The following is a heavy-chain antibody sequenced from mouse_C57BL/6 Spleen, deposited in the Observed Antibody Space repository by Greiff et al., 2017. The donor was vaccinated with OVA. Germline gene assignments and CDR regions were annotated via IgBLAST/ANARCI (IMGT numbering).Heavy chain of an antibody. J-gene: IGHJ1*03. CDR1: GFTFSDYG. Sequence: EVKLVESGGGLVQPGGSLKLSCAASGFTFSDYGMAWVRQAPRKGPVWVAFISNLAYSIYYADTVTGRFTISRENTKNTLYLEMSSLRSEDTARYYGARGLTGTGDFDVWGTGTTVTVSS. CDR2: ISNLAYSI. D-gene: IGHD4-1*01. CDR3: ARGLTGTGDFDV. V-gene: IGHV5-15*01.